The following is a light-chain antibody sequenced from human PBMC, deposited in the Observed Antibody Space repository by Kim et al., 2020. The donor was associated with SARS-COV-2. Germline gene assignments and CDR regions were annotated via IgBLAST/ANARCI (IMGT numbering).Light chain of an antibody. CDR1: RSDVESYNL. J-gene: IGLJ1*01. CDR2: EGS. CDR3: CSYAGSSTFV. V-gene: IGLV2-23*03. Sequence: GQSITISCTGTRSDVESYNLVSWYQQHPGKAPKLMIYEGSKRPSGVSNRFSGSKSGNTASLTISGLRAEDEADYYCCSYAGSSTFVFGTGTKVTVL.